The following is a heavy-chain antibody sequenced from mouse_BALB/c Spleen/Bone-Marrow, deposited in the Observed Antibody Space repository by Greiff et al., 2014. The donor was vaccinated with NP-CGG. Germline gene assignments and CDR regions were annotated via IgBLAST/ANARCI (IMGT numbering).Heavy chain of an antibody. CDR3: ARFAGTPYTMDY. D-gene: IGHD4-1*01. Sequence: ESGPDLVKPSQSPSLTCTVTGYSITSYYSWHWIRQFPGNKLEWMGYIHYSGITVYNPSLKSRISITRDTSNNQFFLQLNSVTTEDTATYYCARFAGTPYTMDYWGQGTSVTVSS. J-gene: IGHJ4*01. V-gene: IGHV3-1*02. CDR1: GYSITSYYS. CDR2: IHYSGIT.